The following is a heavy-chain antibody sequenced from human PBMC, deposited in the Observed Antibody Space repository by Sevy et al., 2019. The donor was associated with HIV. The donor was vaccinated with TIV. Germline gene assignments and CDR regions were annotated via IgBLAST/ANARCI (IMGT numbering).Heavy chain of an antibody. J-gene: IGHJ3*02. CDR3: ARGVARLRSLLDAFDI. CDR2: FSSSGSTI. V-gene: IGHV3-11*01. D-gene: IGHD4-17*01. CDR1: GFTFSDYY. Sequence: GGSLRLSCAASGFTFSDYYMSWIRQAPGKGLEWVSYFSSSGSTIYYADSVKGRFTISRDNAKNTPYLQMNSLRAEDTAVYYCARGVARLRSLLDAFDIWGQGTMVTVSS.